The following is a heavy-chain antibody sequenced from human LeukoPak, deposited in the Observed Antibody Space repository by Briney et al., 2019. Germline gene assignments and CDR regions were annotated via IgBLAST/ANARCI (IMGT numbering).Heavy chain of an antibody. J-gene: IGHJ4*02. D-gene: IGHD3-22*01. CDR3: ALYYYDSSGYYPFDY. CDR1: GGTFSSYA. Sequence: SVKVSCKASGGTFSSYAISWVRQAPGQWLEWMGGIIPIFGTANYAQKFQGRVTITADESTSTAYMELSSLRSEDTAVYYCALYYYDSSGYYPFDYWGQGTLVTVSS. CDR2: IIPIFGTA. V-gene: IGHV1-69*13.